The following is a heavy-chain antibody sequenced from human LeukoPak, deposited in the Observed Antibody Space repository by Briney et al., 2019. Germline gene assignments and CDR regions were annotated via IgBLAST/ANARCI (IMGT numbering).Heavy chain of an antibody. Sequence: GGSLRLSCAASGITVSTNYMSWVRQAPGKGLEWVSIIYSGGATYYADSVKGRFTISRENSQNTLWLQMNSLRAEDTAVYYCARLHYDVLTGPFDYWGQGTLVTVSS. V-gene: IGHV3-66*04. CDR3: ARLHYDVLTGPFDY. CDR1: GITVSTNY. J-gene: IGHJ4*02. D-gene: IGHD3-9*01. CDR2: IYSGGAT.